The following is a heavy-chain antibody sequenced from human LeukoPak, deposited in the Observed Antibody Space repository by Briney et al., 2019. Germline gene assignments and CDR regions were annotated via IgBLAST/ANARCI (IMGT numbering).Heavy chain of an antibody. CDR3: GCWGTNGYYDY. D-gene: IGHD3-16*01. Sequence: PGGSLRLSCAASEFTFATYHMTWVRQAPGEGLKWVPAISDSGASAYYADSVKGRFTISRDNSKNTLYLQMDSLRAEDTAVYYCGCWGTNGYYDYWGQGTLVTVSS. J-gene: IGHJ4*02. V-gene: IGHV3-23*01. CDR2: ISDSGASA. CDR1: EFTFATYH.